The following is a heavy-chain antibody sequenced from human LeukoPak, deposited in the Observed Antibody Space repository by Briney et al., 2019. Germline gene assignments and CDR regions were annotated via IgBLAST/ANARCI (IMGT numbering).Heavy chain of an antibody. Sequence: GGSLRLSCAASGFTFSSYGMHWVRQAPGKGLEWVAVISYDGSNKYYADSVRGRFTISRDNSKNTLYLQMNSLRAEDTAVYYCAREDDYGGLDYWSQGTLVTVSS. J-gene: IGHJ4*02. D-gene: IGHD4-23*01. CDR3: AREDDYGGLDY. V-gene: IGHV3-30*03. CDR1: GFTFSSYG. CDR2: ISYDGSNK.